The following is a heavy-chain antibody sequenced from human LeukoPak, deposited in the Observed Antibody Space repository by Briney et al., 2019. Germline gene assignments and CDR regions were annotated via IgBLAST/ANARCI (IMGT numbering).Heavy chain of an antibody. V-gene: IGHV1-18*01. CDR3: ARDKEIVVVPAAPFDY. J-gene: IGHJ4*02. CDR1: AYTFTSYG. Sequence: ASVKVSCKGSAYTFTSYGISWVRQAPGQGLEWMGWISAYNGNTNYAQKLQGRVTMTTDTSTSTAYMELRSLRSDDTAVYYCARDKEIVVVPAAPFDYWGQGTLVTVSS. D-gene: IGHD2-2*01. CDR2: ISAYNGNT.